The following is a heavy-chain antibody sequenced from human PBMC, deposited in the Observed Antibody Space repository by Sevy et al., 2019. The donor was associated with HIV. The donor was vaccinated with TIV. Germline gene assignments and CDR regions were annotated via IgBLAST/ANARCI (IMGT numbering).Heavy chain of an antibody. V-gene: IGHV4-30-4*01. D-gene: IGHD5-12*01. CDR1: GGSISSSDSY. CDR2: IHYSGGP. CDR3: ANKRGYSHGPFDY. Sequence: SETLSLTCTVSGGSISSSDSYWSWIRQPPGKGLEWIGYIHYSGGPYYNPFLKSRVAMSVDTSEKQFSLKLSLLIAADTAVYYCANKRGYSHGPFDYWGQGTLVTVSS. J-gene: IGHJ4*02.